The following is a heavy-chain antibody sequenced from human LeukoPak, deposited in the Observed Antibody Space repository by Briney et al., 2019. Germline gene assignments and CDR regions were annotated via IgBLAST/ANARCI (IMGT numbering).Heavy chain of an antibody. J-gene: IGHJ4*02. Sequence: ASVKVSCKASGGTFSSYAISWVRQAPGQGLEWMGGIIPIFGTANYAQKFQGRVTITADESTSTAYMELSSLRSEDTAVYYCARDGEWLRGAPNYFDYWGQGTLVTVSS. D-gene: IGHD5-12*01. CDR1: GGTFSSYA. CDR2: IIPIFGTA. CDR3: ARDGEWLRGAPNYFDY. V-gene: IGHV1-69*13.